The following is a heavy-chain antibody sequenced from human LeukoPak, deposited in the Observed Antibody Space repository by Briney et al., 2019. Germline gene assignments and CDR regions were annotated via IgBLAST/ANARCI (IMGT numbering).Heavy chain of an antibody. V-gene: IGHV4-59*08. J-gene: IGHJ5*02. CDR1: GGSISRYY. Sequence: SETLSLTCTVSGGSISRYYWSWIRQPPGKGLEWIGYIYYSGSTNYNPSLKSRVTISVDTSRNQFSLKLSSATAADTAVYYCARRLVGATYNWFDPWGQGTLVTVSS. D-gene: IGHD1-26*01. CDR3: ARRLVGATYNWFDP. CDR2: IYYSGST.